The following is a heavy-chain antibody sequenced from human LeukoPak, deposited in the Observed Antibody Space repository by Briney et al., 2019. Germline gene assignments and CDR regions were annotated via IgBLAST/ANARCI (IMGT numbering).Heavy chain of an antibody. CDR1: GFTVSSNY. CDR3: AYGDYYYGMDV. D-gene: IGHD3-10*01. CDR2: IYSGGST. V-gene: IGHV3-53*01. Sequence: GGSLRLSCAASGFTVSSNYMSWVRQAPGKGLGWVSVIYSGGSTYYADSVKGRFTISRDNSKNTLYLQMNSLRAEDTAVYYCAYGDYYYGMDVWGQGTTVTVSS. J-gene: IGHJ6*02.